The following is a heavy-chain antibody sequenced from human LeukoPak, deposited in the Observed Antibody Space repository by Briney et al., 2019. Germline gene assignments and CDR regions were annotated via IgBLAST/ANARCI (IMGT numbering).Heavy chain of an antibody. CDR1: GGFIRGYY. Sequence: SETLSLTCTVSGGFIRGYYWNCIRQPAGKGLEWLGRIYTRGTTNYNPSLKRRVTMSVDTSKNQFSLKLSSVTAADTAAYYCARETGTTLTFDIWGQGTMVTVSS. CDR2: IYTRGTT. J-gene: IGHJ3*02. V-gene: IGHV4-4*07. D-gene: IGHD1-1*01. CDR3: ARETGTTLTFDI.